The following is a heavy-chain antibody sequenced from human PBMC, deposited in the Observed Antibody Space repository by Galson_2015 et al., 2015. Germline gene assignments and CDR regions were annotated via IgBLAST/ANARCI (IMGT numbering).Heavy chain of an antibody. CDR3: ARGYCSSTSCLSNWFAP. J-gene: IGHJ5*02. D-gene: IGHD2-2*01. CDR2: MNPNSGNT. V-gene: IGHV1-8*01. CDR1: GYTFTSYD. Sequence: SVKVSCKASGYTFTSYDINWVRQATGQGLEWMGWMNPNSGNTCYAQKFQGRVTMTRNTSISTAYMELSSLRSEDTAVYYCARGYCSSTSCLSNWFAPWGQGTLVTVSS.